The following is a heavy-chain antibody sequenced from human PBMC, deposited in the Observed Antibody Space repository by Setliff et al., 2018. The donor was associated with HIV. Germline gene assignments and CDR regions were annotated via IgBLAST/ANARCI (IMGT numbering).Heavy chain of an antibody. Sequence: ASVKVSCKASGYPFTGYFIHWVRQAPGQGLEWMGWINTNTGNPTYAQGFTGRFVFSLDTSVSTAYLQISSLKAEDTAVYYCARVVVGIAAHTYYFDYWGQGTLVTVSS. CDR1: GYPFTGYF. CDR3: ARVVVGIAAHTYYFDY. J-gene: IGHJ4*02. D-gene: IGHD6-6*01. CDR2: INTNTGNP. V-gene: IGHV7-4-1*02.